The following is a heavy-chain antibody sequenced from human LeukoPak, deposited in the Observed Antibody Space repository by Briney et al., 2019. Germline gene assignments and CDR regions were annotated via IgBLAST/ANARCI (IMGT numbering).Heavy chain of an antibody. V-gene: IGHV3-48*03. CDR3: AREGNWDIFDY. Sequence: GGSLRLSCAASGFTIRGFDVSWVRQAPGKGLEWISYISSSGSPIYYADSVKGRFTISRDNAKNSLYLQMNSLRAEDTAVYFCAREGNWDIFDYWVQGTLVTVSS. J-gene: IGHJ4*02. D-gene: IGHD2-15*01. CDR1: GFTIRGFD. CDR2: ISSSGSPI.